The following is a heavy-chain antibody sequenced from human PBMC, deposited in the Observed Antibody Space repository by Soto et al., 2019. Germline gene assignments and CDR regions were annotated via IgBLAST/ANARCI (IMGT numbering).Heavy chain of an antibody. J-gene: IGHJ4*02. Sequence: SVKVSCKASGGTFSSHAISWVRQAPGQGLEWMGGIIPMFATPNYAEKFQGRLSITADESTTTVYMQLSSLRSQDTAVYYCARQFDYDSSGHYYVYWGQGTLVTVSS. D-gene: IGHD3-22*01. CDR3: ARQFDYDSSGHYYVY. CDR1: GGTFSSHA. CDR2: IIPMFATP. V-gene: IGHV1-69*13.